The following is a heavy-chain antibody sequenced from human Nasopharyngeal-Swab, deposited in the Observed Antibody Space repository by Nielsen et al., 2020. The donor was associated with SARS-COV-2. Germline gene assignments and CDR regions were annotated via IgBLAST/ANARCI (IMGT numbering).Heavy chain of an antibody. CDR3: ARDLEQTYYDYVWGSYRPFDY. J-gene: IGHJ4*02. CDR1: GYTFTSYG. CDR2: ISAYNGNT. V-gene: IGHV1-18*01. Sequence: ASVKVSCKASGYTFTSYGISWVRQAPGQGLEWMGWISAYNGNTNYAQKLQGRVTMTTDTSTSTAHMELRSLRSDDTAVYYCARDLEQTYYDYVWGSYRPFDYWGQGTLVTVSS. D-gene: IGHD3-16*02.